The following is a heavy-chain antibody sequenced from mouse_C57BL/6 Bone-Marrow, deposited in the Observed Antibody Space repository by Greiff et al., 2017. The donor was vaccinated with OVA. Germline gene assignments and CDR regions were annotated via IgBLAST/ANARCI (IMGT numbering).Heavy chain of an antibody. CDR1: GFSLRTSGMG. CDR2: IYWDDDK. CDR3: ARRVGGYDYDLYYAMDY. J-gene: IGHJ4*01. D-gene: IGHD2-4*01. Sequence: QVTLKVSGPGILQSSQTLSLTCSFSGFSLRTSGMGVSWIRQPSGKGLEWLAHIYWDDDKRYNPSLKSRLTISKDTSRNQVFLKITSVDTADTATYYCARRVGGYDYDLYYAMDYWGQGTSVTVSS. V-gene: IGHV8-12*01.